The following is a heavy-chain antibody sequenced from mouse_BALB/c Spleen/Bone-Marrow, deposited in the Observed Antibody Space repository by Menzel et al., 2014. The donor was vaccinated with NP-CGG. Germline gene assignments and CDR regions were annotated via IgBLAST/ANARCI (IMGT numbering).Heavy chain of an antibody. CDR1: GYTFTDYA. CDR2: ISTYSGNT. V-gene: IGHV1-67*01. D-gene: IGHD3-2*01. CDR3: ARDISGYVRAMDY. J-gene: IGHJ4*01. Sequence: QVQLKDSGPELVSPGVSVKISCKASGYTFTDYAIHWVKQSHSKRLEWIGIISTYSGNTNYNQKFKGKATMTVDKSSSTAYMELARLTSEDSAIYYRARDISGYVRAMDYWGQGTSVTVSS.